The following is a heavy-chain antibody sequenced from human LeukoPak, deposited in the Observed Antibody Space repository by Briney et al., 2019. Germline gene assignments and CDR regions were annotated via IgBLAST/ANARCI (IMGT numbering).Heavy chain of an antibody. J-gene: IGHJ4*02. V-gene: IGHV1-69*04. CDR1: GGTFSSYA. CDR2: IIPILGIA. CDR3: ARSVGYNYDGPVDY. Sequence: SVKVSCKASGGTFSSYAISWVRQAPGQGLEWMGRIIPILGIANYAQKFQGRVTITADKSTSTAYMELSSLRSEDTAVYYCARSVGYNYDGPVDYWGQGTLVTVSS. D-gene: IGHD5-24*01.